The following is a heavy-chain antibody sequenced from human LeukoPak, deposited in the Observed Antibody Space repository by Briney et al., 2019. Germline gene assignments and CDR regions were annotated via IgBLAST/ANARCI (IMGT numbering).Heavy chain of an antibody. J-gene: IGHJ4*02. V-gene: IGHV3-48*03. D-gene: IGHD3-22*01. CDR3: AKTYYYDSSGSDY. CDR2: ISSSGSTI. Sequence: PGGSLRLSCAASGFTFSSYEMNWVRQAPGKGLEWVSYISSSGSTIYYADSVKGRFTISRDNAKNSLYLQMNSLRAEDTAVYYCAKTYYYDSSGSDYGGQGTLVTVSS. CDR1: GFTFSSYE.